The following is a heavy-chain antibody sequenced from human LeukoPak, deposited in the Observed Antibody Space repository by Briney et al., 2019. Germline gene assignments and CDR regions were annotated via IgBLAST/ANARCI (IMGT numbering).Heavy chain of an antibody. CDR2: IYYSGST. V-gene: IGHV4-59*08. Sequence: SVTLSLTCTVSGGSISSYYWSWIRQPPGKGLEWIGYIYYSGSTNYNPSLKSRVTISVDTSKNQFSLKLSSVTAADTAVYYCARSPSHDYGDYVGYFDYWGQGTLVTVSS. J-gene: IGHJ4*02. CDR1: GGSISSYY. CDR3: ARSPSHDYGDYVGYFDY. D-gene: IGHD4-17*01.